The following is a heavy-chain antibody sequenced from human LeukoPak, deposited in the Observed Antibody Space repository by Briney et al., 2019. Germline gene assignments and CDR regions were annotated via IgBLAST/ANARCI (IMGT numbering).Heavy chain of an antibody. CDR3: ASLDY. CDR2: IRSKANSYAT. CDR1: GITFSSSV. Sequence: GGPLRLSCVASGITFSSSVMHLVSQASGKGLEWVGRIRSKANSYATAYAVSVKGWFTISRDDSKNTAYLQMNSLRTEDTAVYYCASLDYWGQGTPVTVSS. J-gene: IGHJ4*02. V-gene: IGHV3-73*01.